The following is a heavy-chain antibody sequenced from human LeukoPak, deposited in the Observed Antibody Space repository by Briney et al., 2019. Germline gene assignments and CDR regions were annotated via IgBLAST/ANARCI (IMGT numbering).Heavy chain of an antibody. V-gene: IGHV1-69*13. Sequence: SVKVSCRASGGTFSSYAISWVRQAPGQGLEWMGGIIPIFGTANYAQKFQGRVTITADESTSTAYMELSSLRSEDTAVYYCATIQLWDLTYYYYGMDVWGKGTTVTVSS. CDR3: ATIQLWDLTYYYYGMDV. D-gene: IGHD5-18*01. CDR1: GGTFSSYA. CDR2: IIPIFGTA. J-gene: IGHJ6*04.